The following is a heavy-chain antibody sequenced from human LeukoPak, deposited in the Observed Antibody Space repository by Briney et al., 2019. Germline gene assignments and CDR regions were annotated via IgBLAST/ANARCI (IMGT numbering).Heavy chain of an antibody. J-gene: IGHJ5*02. CDR2: IYYSGST. V-gene: IGHV4-59*08. CDR3: ARLVYGENWFDP. Sequence: PSETLSLTCTVSGGSISSYYWSWIRQPPGKGLEWIGYIYYSGSTNYNPSRKSRVTISVDTSKNQFSLKLSSVTAADTAVYYCARLVYGENWFDPWGKGTLVTVSS. D-gene: IGHD4-17*01. CDR1: GGSISSYY.